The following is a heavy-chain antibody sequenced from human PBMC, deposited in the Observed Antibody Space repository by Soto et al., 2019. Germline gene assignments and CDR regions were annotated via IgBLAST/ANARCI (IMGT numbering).Heavy chain of an antibody. J-gene: IGHJ6*02. CDR3: ARRRTSYGMDV. Sequence: SSETLSLTCTVSGGSISSGSSYWGWIHQPPGKGLEWIGSIYYNGDTYYSPSLKSRVTISVDTSKNQFSLKLSSVTAADTAVYYCARRRTSYGMDVWGQGTTVTVSS. V-gene: IGHV4-39*01. CDR1: GGSISSGSSY. CDR2: IYYNGDT.